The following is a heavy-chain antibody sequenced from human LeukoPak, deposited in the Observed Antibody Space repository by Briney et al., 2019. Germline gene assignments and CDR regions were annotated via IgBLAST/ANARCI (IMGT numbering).Heavy chain of an antibody. CDR3: AKGVYDSSAWDAFDI. CDR2: ISWNSGSI. CDR1: GFTFDDYA. V-gene: IGHV3-9*03. Sequence: PGGSLRLSCAASGFTFDDYAMHWVRRAPGKGLEWVSGISWNSGSIGYADSVKGRSTISRDNAKNSLYLQMNSLRAEDMALYYCAKGVYDSSAWDAFDIWGQGTMVTVSS. J-gene: IGHJ3*02. D-gene: IGHD3-22*01.